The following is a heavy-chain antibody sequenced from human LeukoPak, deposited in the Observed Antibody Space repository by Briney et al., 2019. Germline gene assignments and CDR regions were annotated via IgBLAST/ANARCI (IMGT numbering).Heavy chain of an antibody. CDR2: IGGTTSTI. CDR3: ATLVGGTYSPFDY. Sequence: GGSLRLSCAASGFTFNKYGMSWVRQAPGKGLEWVSYIGGTTSTIYYADSVKGRFTISRDDAKNSLYLQMNSLRDEDTAVYYCATLVGGTYSPFDYWGQGTLVTVSS. V-gene: IGHV3-48*02. J-gene: IGHJ4*02. D-gene: IGHD1-26*01. CDR1: GFTFNKYG.